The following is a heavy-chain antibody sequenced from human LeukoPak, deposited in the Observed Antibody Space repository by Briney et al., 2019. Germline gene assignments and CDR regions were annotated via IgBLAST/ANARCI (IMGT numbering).Heavy chain of an antibody. CDR2: ISWNSGSI. J-gene: IGHJ4*02. CDR1: GVTLDDYA. V-gene: IGHV3-9*03. Sequence: SLRHSCAASGVTLDDYARHWVRQAPGKGLEWVSGISWNSGSIGYADSVKGRFTVSRDKAKNSLYLQMNSLRAEDMALYYRAKASIPYGDYPPDYWVQGTMVTVSS. CDR3: AKASIPYGDYPPDY. D-gene: IGHD4-17*01.